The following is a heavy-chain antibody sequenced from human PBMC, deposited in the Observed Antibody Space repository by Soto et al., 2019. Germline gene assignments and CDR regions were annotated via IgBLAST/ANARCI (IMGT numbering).Heavy chain of an antibody. CDR2: MSHRGGS. CDR1: GGSVSSGNYY. V-gene: IGHV4-34*01. D-gene: IGHD1-1*01. CDR3: ARVERGTATTVVDAFDI. Sequence: QVQIQQWGAGLLKPSETLSLTCAVYGGSVSSGNYYWSWIRQPPGKGLEWIGEMSHRGGSHFNPSLKSRVTISVDTSKNHYSLKMSSVTAADTALYYCARVERGTATTVVDAFDIWGPGTMVNVSS. J-gene: IGHJ3*02.